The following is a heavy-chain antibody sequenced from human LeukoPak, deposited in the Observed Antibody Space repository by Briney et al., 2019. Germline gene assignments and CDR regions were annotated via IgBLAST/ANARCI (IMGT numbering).Heavy chain of an antibody. CDR3: AKEASDYYDSTPIDY. J-gene: IGHJ4*02. V-gene: IGHV3-23*01. CDR2: ISGSGGST. Sequence: SGGSLRLSCVASGFTFSSYAMSWVRQAPGKGLEWVSAISGSGGSTYYADSVKGRFTISRDNSKNTLYLQMNSLRAEDTAVYYCAKEASDYYDSTPIDYWGQGTLVTVSS. CDR1: GFTFSSYA. D-gene: IGHD3-22*01.